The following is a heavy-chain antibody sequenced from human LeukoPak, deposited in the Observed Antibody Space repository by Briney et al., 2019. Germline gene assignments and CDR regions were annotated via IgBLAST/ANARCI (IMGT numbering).Heavy chain of an antibody. J-gene: IGHJ4*02. CDR2: IYYSGTT. CDR3: ARGVYIAAAQYGY. V-gene: IGHV4-59*01. D-gene: IGHD6-13*01. Sequence: SETLSRTCTVSGGSISSYYWSWIRQPPGKGLEWIGYIYYSGTTNYNPSLKSRVTISVGTSKNQFSLKLSSVTAADTAVYYCARGVYIAAAQYGYWGQGTLVTVSS. CDR1: GGSISSYY.